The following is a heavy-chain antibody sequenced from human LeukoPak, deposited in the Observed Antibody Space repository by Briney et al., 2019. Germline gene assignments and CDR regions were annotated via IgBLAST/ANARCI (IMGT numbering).Heavy chain of an antibody. CDR1: GYSISSGYY. J-gene: IGHJ5*02. CDR3: ARGMAAAYDYNWFDP. CDR2: IYHSGST. V-gene: IGHV4-38-2*02. Sequence: SETLSLTCTVSGYSISSGYYWGWIRQPPGKGLEWIGSIYHSGSTYYKPSLKSRVTMSVDTSKNQFSLKLDSVTAADTAVYFCARGMAAAYDYNWFDPWGPGTLVTVSS. D-gene: IGHD5-12*01.